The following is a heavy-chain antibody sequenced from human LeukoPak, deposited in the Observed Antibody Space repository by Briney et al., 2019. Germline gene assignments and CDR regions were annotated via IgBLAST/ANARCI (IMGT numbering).Heavy chain of an antibody. CDR1: GGSISSYY. D-gene: IGHD4-23*01. CDR2: IYYSGSN. V-gene: IGHV4-59*01. J-gene: IGHJ3*02. CDR3: ARGGTAVIAPYAFEI. Sequence: SETLSLTCTVSGGSISSYYWSWIRQPPGKGLEWIGYIYYSGSNKYNPSVKSRVAMSVDTSKKQFSLKLSSLTAADTAVYYCARGGTAVIAPYAFEICGQGTMVTVS.